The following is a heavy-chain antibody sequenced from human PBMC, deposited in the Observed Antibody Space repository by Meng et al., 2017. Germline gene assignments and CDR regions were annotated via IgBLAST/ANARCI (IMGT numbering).Heavy chain of an antibody. CDR2: AYYRSKWYH. Sequence: QILLQPSGPGLVKPSQTLSLICAISGDSVSSNSAAWNWIRQSPSRGLEWLGRAYYRSKWYHDYAESVKSRISIDPDTSKNQFSLQLRSVTPEDSAVYYCARGSYSFDSWGQRTLVTVSS. V-gene: IGHV6-1*01. D-gene: IGHD1-26*01. CDR1: GDSVSSNSAA. CDR3: ARGSYSFDS. J-gene: IGHJ4*02.